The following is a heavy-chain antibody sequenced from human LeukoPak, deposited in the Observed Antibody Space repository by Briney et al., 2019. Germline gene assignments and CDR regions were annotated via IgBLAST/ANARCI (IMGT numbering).Heavy chain of an antibody. Sequence: SETLSLTCTVSGGSISSYYWSWIRQPPGKGLEWIGYIYYSGSTNYNPSLKSRVTISVDTSRNQFSLKLSSVTAADTAVYYCAGLSGSSWYEPFDYWGQGTLVTVSS. CDR1: GGSISSYY. D-gene: IGHD6-13*01. V-gene: IGHV4-59*01. J-gene: IGHJ4*02. CDR2: IYYSGST. CDR3: AGLSGSSWYEPFDY.